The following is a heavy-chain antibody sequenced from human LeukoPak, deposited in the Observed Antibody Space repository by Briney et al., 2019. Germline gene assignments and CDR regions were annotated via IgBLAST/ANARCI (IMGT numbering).Heavy chain of an antibody. CDR2: IIPIFGTA. Sequence: SVKDSCKASGGTFSSYAISWVRQAPGQGLEWMGGIIPIFGTANYAQKFQGRVTITADESTSTAYMELSSLRSEDTAVYYCARAYCSSTSCYKPFYYYYGMDVWGQGTTVTVSS. CDR3: ARAYCSSTSCYKPFYYYYGMDV. V-gene: IGHV1-69*13. CDR1: GGTFSSYA. J-gene: IGHJ6*02. D-gene: IGHD2-2*02.